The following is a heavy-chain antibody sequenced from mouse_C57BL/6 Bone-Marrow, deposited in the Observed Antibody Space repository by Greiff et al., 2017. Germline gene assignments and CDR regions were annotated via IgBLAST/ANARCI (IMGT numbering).Heavy chain of an antibody. J-gene: IGHJ2*01. CDR2: ISSGGSYT. D-gene: IGHD2-3*01. V-gene: IGHV5-6*01. CDR3: ARQGSYDGYYGY. Sequence: EVKLVESGGDLVKPGGSLKLSCAASGFTFSSYGMSWVRQTPDKRLEWVATISSGGSYTYYPDSVKGRFTISRDNAKNTLYLQMSSLKSEDTAMYYGARQGSYDGYYGYWGQGTTLTVSS. CDR1: GFTFSSYG.